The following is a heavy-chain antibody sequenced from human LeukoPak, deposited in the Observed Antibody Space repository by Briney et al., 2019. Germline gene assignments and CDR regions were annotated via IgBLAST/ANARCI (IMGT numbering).Heavy chain of an antibody. V-gene: IGHV3-23*01. CDR2: IRGGGGSA. D-gene: IGHD4-17*01. J-gene: IGHJ3*02. Sequence: GGSLRLSCTASGFTFSAYAVMWVRQAPGKGPEWVSAIRGGGGSAFYADSAKGRFTISRDNSKYTLFLQMNSLRAEDTAVYYCARDPNGDYIGAFDMRGPGTMVTVSS. CDR1: GFTFSAYA. CDR3: ARDPNGDYIGAFDM.